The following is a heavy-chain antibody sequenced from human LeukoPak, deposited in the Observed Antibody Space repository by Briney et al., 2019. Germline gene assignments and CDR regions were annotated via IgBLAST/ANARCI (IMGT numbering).Heavy chain of an antibody. D-gene: IGHD5-24*01. CDR2: ISSSGSTI. J-gene: IGHJ1*01. V-gene: IGHV3-48*03. CDR1: GFTFSSYE. Sequence: PGGSLRLSCAASGFTFSSYEMNWVRQAPGKGLEWVSYISSSGSTIYYADSVKGRFTISRDNVKNSLYLQMNSLRAEDTSVYYCARDEVRWLQKIRRSPEYFQHWGQGTLVTVSS. CDR3: ARDEVRWLQKIRRSPEYFQH.